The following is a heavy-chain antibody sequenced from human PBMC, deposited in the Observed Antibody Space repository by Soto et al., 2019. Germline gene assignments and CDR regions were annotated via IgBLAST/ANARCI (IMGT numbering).Heavy chain of an antibody. CDR1: GFMFKSYV. CDR2: TSYDGNNK. D-gene: IGHD3-16*01. CDR3: ARWGTTWGFDL. V-gene: IGHV3-30*19. Sequence: QLQLVESGGGVVQPGTSLRLSCTASGFMFKSYVMHWVRQAPGKGLEWVARTSYDGNNKYYGDSLKGRFTVSRDNSKNTLHLQMDSLRPEDTALYYCARWGTTWGFDLWGQGTLVSASS. J-gene: IGHJ4*02.